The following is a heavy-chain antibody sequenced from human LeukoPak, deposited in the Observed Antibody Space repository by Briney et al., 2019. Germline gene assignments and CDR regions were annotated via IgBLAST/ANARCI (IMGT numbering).Heavy chain of an antibody. CDR2: IKQDGSEK. V-gene: IGHV3-7*01. J-gene: IGHJ4*02. D-gene: IGHD2-21*02. CDR1: GFTFRSYW. CDR3: ARAGLYETTWYS. Sequence: GGSLRLSCAASGFTFRSYWMSWVRQAPGKGLEWVANIKQDGSEKYCVDSVRGRFTISRDNAENSLYLQMNSLRAEDTAVYYCARAGLYETTWYSWGQGTLVTVSS.